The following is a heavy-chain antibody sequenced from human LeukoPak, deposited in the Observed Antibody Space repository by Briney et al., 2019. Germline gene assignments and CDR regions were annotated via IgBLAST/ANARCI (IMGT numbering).Heavy chain of an antibody. CDR1: GFTFSSYG. CDR2: ISGSGGST. V-gene: IGHV3-23*01. CDR3: ARDLRSSGYYAFDY. Sequence: GGSLRLSCAASGFTFSSYGMSWVRQAPGKGLEWVSAISGSGGSTYYADSVKGRFTISRDNAKNSLYLQMNSLRAEDTAVYYCARDLRSSGYYAFDYWGQGTLVTVSS. D-gene: IGHD3-22*01. J-gene: IGHJ4*02.